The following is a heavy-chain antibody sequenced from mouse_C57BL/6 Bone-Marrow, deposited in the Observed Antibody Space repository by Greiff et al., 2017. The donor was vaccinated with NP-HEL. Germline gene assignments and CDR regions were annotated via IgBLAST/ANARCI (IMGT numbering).Heavy chain of an antibody. V-gene: IGHV1-69*01. J-gene: IGHJ2*01. Sequence: QVQLQQPGAELVMPGASVKLSCKASGYTFTSYWMHWVKQRPGQGLEWIGDLDPSDSYTNYNQKFKGKSTLTVDKSSSTAYMQLSSLTSEDSAVYYCAREMYYFDYWGQGTTLTVSS. CDR1: GYTFTSYW. CDR3: AREMYYFDY. CDR2: LDPSDSYT.